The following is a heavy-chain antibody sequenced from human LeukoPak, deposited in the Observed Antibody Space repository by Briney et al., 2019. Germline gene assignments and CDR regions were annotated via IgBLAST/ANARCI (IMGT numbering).Heavy chain of an antibody. CDR3: AKNRGSAYYADF. D-gene: IGHD3-3*01. Sequence: GGSLRLSCAASGFTFTGYWMSWVRQAPGKGLEWVANIKQDGSEKNYVDSVKGRFTIPRDNAKNSLYLQMNSLRAEDTAVYYCAKNRGSAYYADFWGQGTLVTVYS. J-gene: IGHJ4*02. CDR1: GFTFTGYW. CDR2: IKQDGSEK. V-gene: IGHV3-7*01.